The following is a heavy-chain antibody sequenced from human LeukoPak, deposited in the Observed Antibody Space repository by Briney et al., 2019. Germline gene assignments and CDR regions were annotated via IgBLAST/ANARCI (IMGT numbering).Heavy chain of an antibody. D-gene: IGHD2-15*01. CDR2: INHSGST. CDR3: ARGVYCSGGNCYLPLDS. J-gene: IGHJ4*02. Sequence: SETLSLTCAVYGGSFSGYYWGWIRQPPGKGLEWIGEINHSGSTNYSPSLQSRVTISVDTSKNQFSLKLSSVTAADTAVYYCARGVYCSGGNCYLPLDSWGQGTLVTASS. CDR1: GGSFSGYY. V-gene: IGHV4-34*01.